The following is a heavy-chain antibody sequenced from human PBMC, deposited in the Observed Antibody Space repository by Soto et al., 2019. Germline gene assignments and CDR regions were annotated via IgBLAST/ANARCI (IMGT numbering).Heavy chain of an antibody. CDR3: ARVRANSKKFDY. D-gene: IGHD7-27*01. CDR2: IYYSGST. Sequence: PSETLSLTCTVSGGSISSYYWSWIRQPPGKGLEWIGYIYYSGSTNYNPSLKSRVTISVDTSKNQFSLKLSSVTAADTAVYYCARVRANSKKFDYWGQGTLVIVSS. V-gene: IGHV4-59*01. CDR1: GGSISSYY. J-gene: IGHJ4*02.